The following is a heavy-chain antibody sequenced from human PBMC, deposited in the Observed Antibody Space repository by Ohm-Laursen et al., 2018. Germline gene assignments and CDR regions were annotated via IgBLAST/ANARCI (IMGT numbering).Heavy chain of an antibody. CDR2: ISSSSSTI. V-gene: IGHV3-48*04. Sequence: GSLRLSCAATGFTFSSYSMNWVRQAPGKGLEWVSYISSSSSTIYYADSVKGRFTISRDNAKNSLYLQMDSLRTEDTAVYYCAKAVSTNYYGMDVWGQGTTVTVSS. CDR1: GFTFSSYS. D-gene: IGHD5/OR15-5a*01. CDR3: AKAVSTNYYGMDV. J-gene: IGHJ6*02.